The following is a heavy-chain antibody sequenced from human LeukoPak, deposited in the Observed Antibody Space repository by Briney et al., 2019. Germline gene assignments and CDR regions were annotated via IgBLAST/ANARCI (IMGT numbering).Heavy chain of an antibody. CDR2: IYYSGST. D-gene: IGHD5-24*01. J-gene: IGHJ4*02. CDR3: ARVIEMATITWYFDY. V-gene: IGHV4-61*01. CDR1: GGSVSSGSYY. Sequence: SETLSLTCNVSGGSVSSGSYYWSWIRQPPGKGLEWIGYIYYSGSTNYNPSLKSRVTISVDTSKNQFSLKLSSVTAADTAVYYCARVIEMATITWYFDYWGQGTLVTVSS.